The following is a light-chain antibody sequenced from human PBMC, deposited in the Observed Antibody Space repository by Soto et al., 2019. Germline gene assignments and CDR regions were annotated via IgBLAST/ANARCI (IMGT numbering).Light chain of an antibody. CDR3: QQYNKWPLT. Sequence: EIVMTQSPATLSVSPGERATLSCRASQSVSSNLAWYQQKPGQAPRLLIYGASTRATGIPARFSGSGSGTEFTLTISSLQSEDVAVYYCQQYNKWPLTFGGGTKVEIK. CDR1: QSVSSN. V-gene: IGKV3-15*01. J-gene: IGKJ4*01. CDR2: GAS.